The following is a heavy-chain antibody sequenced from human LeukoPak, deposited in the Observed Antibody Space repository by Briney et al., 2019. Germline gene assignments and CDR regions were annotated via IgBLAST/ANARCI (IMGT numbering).Heavy chain of an antibody. V-gene: IGHV4-34*01. CDR3: ARGYCSSTSCYKGRGNYYMDV. D-gene: IGHD2-2*02. J-gene: IGHJ6*03. Sequence: SETLSLTCAVYGGSFSGYYWSWIRQPPGKGLEWIWEINHSGSTNYNTSLKSRVTISVETSKTQFSLKLSSVTAADTAVYYCARGYCSSTSCYKGRGNYYMDVWGKGTTVTVSS. CDR2: INHSGST. CDR1: GGSFSGYY.